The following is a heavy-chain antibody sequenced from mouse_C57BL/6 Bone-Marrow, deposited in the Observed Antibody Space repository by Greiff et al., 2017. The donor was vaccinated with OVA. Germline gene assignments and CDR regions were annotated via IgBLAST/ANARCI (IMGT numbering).Heavy chain of an antibody. J-gene: IGHJ3*01. D-gene: IGHD1-1*01. CDR2: IDPENGDP. Sequence: EVQLQQSGAELVRPGASVKLSCTASGFNIKDDYMHWVKQRPEQGLEWIGWIDPENGDPEYASKFQGKATITADTSSNTAYLQLSSLTSEDTAVYYCTTEGILREGFAYWGQGTLVTVSA. CDR1: GFNIKDDY. V-gene: IGHV14-4*01. CDR3: TTEGILREGFAY.